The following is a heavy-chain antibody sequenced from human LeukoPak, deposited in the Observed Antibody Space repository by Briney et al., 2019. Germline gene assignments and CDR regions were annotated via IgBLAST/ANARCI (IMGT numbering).Heavy chain of an antibody. CDR1: GFTFSSYA. CDR3: AKALDGYNGMDV. V-gene: IGHV3-23*01. Sequence: GGPLRLSCAASGFTFSSYAMSWVRQAPGKGLAWVSGISGSGRSTHSSDSVEGRFTISRDNSKNMLYLQMNSLRAEDTALYYCAKALDGYNGMDVWGQGTTVIVSS. CDR2: ISGSGRST. J-gene: IGHJ6*02. D-gene: IGHD3-16*02.